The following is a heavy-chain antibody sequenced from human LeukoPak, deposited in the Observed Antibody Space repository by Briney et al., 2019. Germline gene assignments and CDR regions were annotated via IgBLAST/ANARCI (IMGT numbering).Heavy chain of an antibody. CDR3: ARDRSETSSSWPDWFDP. Sequence: SQTLSLTCTVSGGSISSGSYYWSWIRQPAGKGLEWIGRIYTSGSTNYNPSLKSRVTISVDTSKNQFSLKLSSVTAADTAVYYCARDRSETSSSWPDWFDPWGQGTLVTVSS. V-gene: IGHV4-61*02. D-gene: IGHD6-13*01. CDR2: IYTSGST. J-gene: IGHJ5*02. CDR1: GGSISSGSYY.